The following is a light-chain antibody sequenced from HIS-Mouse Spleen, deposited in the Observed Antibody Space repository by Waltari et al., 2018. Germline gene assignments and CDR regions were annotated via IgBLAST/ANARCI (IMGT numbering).Light chain of an antibody. Sequence: QSALTQPASVSGSPGQSITISSTGTSSDVGSYNLVSWYQQPPGKAPKLKIYEGSKRPSGVSNRFSGSKSGNTASLTISGLQAEDEADYYCCSYAGSSTSVVFGGGTKLTVL. CDR2: EGS. J-gene: IGLJ2*01. CDR1: SSDVGSYNL. V-gene: IGLV2-23*01. CDR3: CSYAGSSTSVV.